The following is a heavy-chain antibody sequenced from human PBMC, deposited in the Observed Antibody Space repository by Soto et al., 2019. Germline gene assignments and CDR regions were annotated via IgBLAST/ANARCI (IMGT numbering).Heavy chain of an antibody. CDR1: GFTFSSYA. D-gene: IGHD5-18*01. J-gene: IGHJ4*02. CDR2: ISYDGSNK. Sequence: QVQLVESGGGVVQPGRSLSLSCAASGFTFSSYAMHWVRQAPGKGLEWVAVISYDGSNKYYADSVKGRFTISRDNSKNTLYLQMNSLRAEDTAVYYCARDRFLQPENYFDYWGQGTLVTVSS. CDR3: ARDRFLQPENYFDY. V-gene: IGHV3-30-3*01.